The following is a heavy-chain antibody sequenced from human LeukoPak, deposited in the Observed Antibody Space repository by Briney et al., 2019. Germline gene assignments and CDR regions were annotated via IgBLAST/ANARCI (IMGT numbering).Heavy chain of an antibody. CDR2: ISYDGSNK. V-gene: IGHV3-30*18. D-gene: IGHD5-12*01. CDR3: VKDTISGYSGYDYFDY. Sequence: GGSLRLSCAASGFTFSSYGMHWVRQAPGKGLGWVAVISYDGSNKYYADSVKGRFTISRDNSKNTLYLQMNSLRAEDTAVYYCVKDTISGYSGYDYFDYWGQGTLVTVSS. J-gene: IGHJ4*02. CDR1: GFTFSSYG.